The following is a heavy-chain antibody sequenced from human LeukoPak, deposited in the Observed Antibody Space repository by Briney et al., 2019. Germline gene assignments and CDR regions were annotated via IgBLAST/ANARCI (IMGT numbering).Heavy chain of an antibody. CDR1: GFTFISYA. J-gene: IGHJ4*02. CDR2: ISYDGSNK. D-gene: IGHD6-19*01. V-gene: IGHV3-30*04. Sequence: GGSLRVSCAASGFTFISYAMHWVRQARGKGLEWVAVISYDGSNKYYADSVKGRFTISRDNAKNTLYLQMNSLRAEDTAVYYCARDGPQWLVPLGTFDYWGQGTLVTVSS. CDR3: ARDGPQWLVPLGTFDY.